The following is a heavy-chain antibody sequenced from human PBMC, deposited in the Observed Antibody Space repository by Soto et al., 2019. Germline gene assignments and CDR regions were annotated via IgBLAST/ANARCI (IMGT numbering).Heavy chain of an antibody. J-gene: IGHJ4*02. CDR3: ARDVAVPGESDRFDY. D-gene: IGHD6-19*01. Sequence: SETLSLTCAVSGDSISTNKWWSWVRQPPGKGLEWIGEVYHNGLTNYNASLKGRVTMSVDTSKNQFSLKLTSVTAADTAIYYCARDVAVPGESDRFDYWGQGTLVTVSS. V-gene: IGHV4-4*02. CDR1: GDSISTNKW. CDR2: VYHNGLT.